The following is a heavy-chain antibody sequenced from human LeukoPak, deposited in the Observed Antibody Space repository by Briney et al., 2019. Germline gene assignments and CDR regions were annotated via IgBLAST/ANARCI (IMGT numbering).Heavy chain of an antibody. CDR3: ARGHAYYDFWSGYPQFDP. CDR2: MNPNRGNT. CDR1: GYTFTSYD. J-gene: IGHJ5*02. V-gene: IGHV1-8*01. Sequence: ASVKVSCKASGYTFTSYDINWVRQATGQGLEWMGWMNPNRGNTGYAQKFQGRVTMTRNTSISTDYMELSSLRSEDTAVYYCARGHAYYDFWSGYPQFDPWGQGTLVTVSS. D-gene: IGHD3-3*01.